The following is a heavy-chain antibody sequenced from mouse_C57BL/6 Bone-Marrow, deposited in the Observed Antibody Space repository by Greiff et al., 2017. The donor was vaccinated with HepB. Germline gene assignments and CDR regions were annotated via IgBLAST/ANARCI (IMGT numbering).Heavy chain of an antibody. CDR1: GFSFNTYA. V-gene: IGHV10-1*01. CDR3: VRHESSYDYEDYYAMDY. Sequence: VQLKESGGGLVQPKGSFKLSCAASGFSFNTYAMNWVRQAPGKGLEWVARIRSKSNNYATYYADSVKDRFTISRDDSESMLYLQMNNLKTEDTAMYYCVRHESSYDYEDYYAMDYWGQGTSVTVSS. J-gene: IGHJ4*01. D-gene: IGHD2-4*01. CDR2: IRSKSNNYAT.